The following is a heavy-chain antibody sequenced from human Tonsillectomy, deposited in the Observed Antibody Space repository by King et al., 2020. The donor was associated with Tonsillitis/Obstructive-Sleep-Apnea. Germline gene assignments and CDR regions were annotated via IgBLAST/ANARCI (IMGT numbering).Heavy chain of an antibody. CDR3: AGDASGYLDSLSALKWFDR. V-gene: IGHV4-39*07. J-gene: IGHJ5*02. Sequence: LQLQESGPGLVKPSETLSLTCSVSGGSIKPGTYYWGWIRQPPGKGLEWIGSVYYSGSTYYNPSLKRRVTISVETSKNQFSLNLRSVTAADTGVYYCAGDASGYLDSLSALKWFDRWGQGTLVTVSS. CDR1: GGSIKPGTYY. CDR2: VYYSGST. D-gene: IGHD3-3*01.